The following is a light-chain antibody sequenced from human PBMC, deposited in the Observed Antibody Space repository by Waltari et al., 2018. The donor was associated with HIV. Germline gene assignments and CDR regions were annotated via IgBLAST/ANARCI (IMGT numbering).Light chain of an antibody. J-gene: IGLJ2*01. CDR1: SSDAGAYNF. Sequence: QSALTQPPSASGTPGQPVTLSCTGTSSDAGAYNFVSWYQPHPGKAPKLMIYEVSKRPSGVPARFSVPKSCNTASLTVTVLQVEDVADYCCSADAGSSNLVFGGGTKLTVL. CDR3: SADAGSSNLV. CDR2: EVS. V-gene: IGLV2-8*01.